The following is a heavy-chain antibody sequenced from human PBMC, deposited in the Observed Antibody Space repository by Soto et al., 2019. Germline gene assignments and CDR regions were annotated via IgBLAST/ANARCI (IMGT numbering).Heavy chain of an antibody. V-gene: IGHV3-30-3*01. D-gene: IGHD3-10*01. CDR1: GFTFSNYA. J-gene: IGHJ5*02. Sequence: GGSLRLSCAASGFTFSNYAMHWVRQAPGKGLEWVAVISYDGSNKYYADSVKGRFTISRDNSKNTLYLQMNSLRAEDTGLYYCASGADYNTNYIPFDPWGQGTLVTVSS. CDR3: ASGADYNTNYIPFDP. CDR2: ISYDGSNK.